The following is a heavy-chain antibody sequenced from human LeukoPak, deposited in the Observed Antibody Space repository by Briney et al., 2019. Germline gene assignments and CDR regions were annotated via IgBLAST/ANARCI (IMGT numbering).Heavy chain of an antibody. CDR3: ARDRESEYDILTGYLDY. D-gene: IGHD3-9*01. CDR2: INPSGGST. V-gene: IGHV1-46*01. CDR1: GYTFTSYY. J-gene: IGHJ4*02. Sequence: ASVTVSCKASGYTFTSYYMHWVRQAPGQGLEWMGIINPSGGSTSYAQKFQGRVTMTRDTSTSTVYMELSSLRSEDTAVYYCARDRESEYDILTGYLDYWGQGTLVTVSS.